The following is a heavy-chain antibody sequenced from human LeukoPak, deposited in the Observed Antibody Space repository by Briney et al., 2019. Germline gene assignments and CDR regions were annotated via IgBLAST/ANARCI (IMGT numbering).Heavy chain of an antibody. CDR1: GGSISGGDYY. CDR3: ARDGSSGLDY. J-gene: IGHJ4*02. CDR2: LYYTGST. D-gene: IGHD3-10*01. Sequence: SQTLSLTCTVSGGSISGGDYYWSWIRQPPGKGLEWIGYLYYTGSTYYNPSLKSRVTISVDTAKNQFSLKLTSVTAADTAVYYCARDGSSGLDYWGQGTLVTVSS. V-gene: IGHV4-30-4*08.